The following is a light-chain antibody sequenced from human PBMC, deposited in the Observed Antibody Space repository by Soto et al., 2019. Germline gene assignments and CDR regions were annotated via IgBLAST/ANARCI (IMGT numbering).Light chain of an antibody. CDR2: EVS. Sequence: QSALTQPASVSGSPGQSITISCTGSSSDVGGYDYVSWYQQHPGKAPKLMIYEVSNRPSGVSNRFSGSKSGNTASLTISGLQAEDEADYYCLSYTSRNTRVFGGGTKLTVL. J-gene: IGLJ2*01. CDR1: SSDVGGYDY. CDR3: LSYTSRNTRV. V-gene: IGLV2-14*01.